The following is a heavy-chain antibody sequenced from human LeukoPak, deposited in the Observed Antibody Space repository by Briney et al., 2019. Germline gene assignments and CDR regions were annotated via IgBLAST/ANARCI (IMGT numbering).Heavy chain of an antibody. J-gene: IGHJ4*02. CDR2: IYSGGST. D-gene: IGHD1-7*01. CDR3: ARDLSGTTLVY. V-gene: IGHV3-66*02. CDR1: GFTVSSNY. Sequence: GGSLRLSCAASGFTVSSNYMSWVRQAPGKGLEGVSVIYSGGSTYYADSVKGRFTISRDNSKNTLYLQMNSLRAEDTAVYYCARDLSGTTLVYWGQGTLVTVSS.